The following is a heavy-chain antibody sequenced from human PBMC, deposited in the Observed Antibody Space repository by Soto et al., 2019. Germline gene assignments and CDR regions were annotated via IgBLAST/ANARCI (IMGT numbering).Heavy chain of an antibody. D-gene: IGHD3-22*01. CDR3: AKDQGYYYDSSGSYRRNAFDI. CDR2: ISGSGGST. Sequence: GGSLRLSCAASGFTFSSYAMSWVRQAPGKGLEWVSAISGSGGSTYYADSVKGRFTISRDNSKNTLYLQMNSLRAEDTAVYYCAKDQGYYYDSSGSYRRNAFDIWGQGTMVTV. V-gene: IGHV3-23*01. CDR1: GFTFSSYA. J-gene: IGHJ3*02.